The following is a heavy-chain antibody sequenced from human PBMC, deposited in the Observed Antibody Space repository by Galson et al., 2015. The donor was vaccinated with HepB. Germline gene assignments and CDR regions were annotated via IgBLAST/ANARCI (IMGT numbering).Heavy chain of an antibody. D-gene: IGHD6-19*01. CDR1: GFTVSSNH. J-gene: IGHJ4*02. Sequence: SLRLSCAASGFTVSSNHMSWVRQAPGKGLEWVSVIYSGGTTYYAESAKGRFTISRDNSKNTLYLQMDSLRVEDTAVYYCARDSNTGWSNFDSWGQGTLVSVSS. CDR2: IYSGGTT. V-gene: IGHV3-66*01. CDR3: ARDSNTGWSNFDS.